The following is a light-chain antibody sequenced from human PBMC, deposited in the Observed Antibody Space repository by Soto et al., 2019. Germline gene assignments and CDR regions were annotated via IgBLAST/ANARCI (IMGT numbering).Light chain of an antibody. CDR1: SSDVGSYNL. J-gene: IGLJ2*01. V-gene: IGLV2-23*01. Sequence: QSVLTQPASVSGSPGQSITISCTGTSSDVGSYNLVSWYQQHPGKAPKLMIYEGSKRPSGVSNRFSGSKSGNTASLTISGLQAEDEADYYRCSYAGSSTHVVFGGGTKVTGL. CDR2: EGS. CDR3: CSYAGSSTHVV.